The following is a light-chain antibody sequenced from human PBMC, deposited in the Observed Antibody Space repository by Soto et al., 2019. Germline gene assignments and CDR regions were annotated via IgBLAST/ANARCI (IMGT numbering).Light chain of an antibody. J-gene: IGKJ1*01. V-gene: IGKV3-20*01. CDR2: GAS. CDR1: QSVSSSY. Sequence: VLTQSPATLSLSPGERATLSCRASQSVSSSYLAWYQQKPGQAPRLLIYGASSRATCIPDRFSGSGSGTDFTLTISRLEPEDFTVYYCQQYGSSPWTFGQGTKVEIK. CDR3: QQYGSSPWT.